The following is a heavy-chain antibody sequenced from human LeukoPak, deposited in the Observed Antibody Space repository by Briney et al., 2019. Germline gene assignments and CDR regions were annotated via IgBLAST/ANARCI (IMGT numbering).Heavy chain of an antibody. CDR2: IRFDGINK. Sequence: GGSLRLSCAASGFTFSTYGIHWVRQAPGKGLEWVALIRFDGINKFYADSVKGRFTVSRDNSKNTVHLQMSSLRAEDTAVYYCARDPFPAHYYDSSGIDAFDIWGQGTMVTVSS. V-gene: IGHV3-30*02. CDR3: ARDPFPAHYYDSSGIDAFDI. D-gene: IGHD3-22*01. CDR1: GFTFSTYG. J-gene: IGHJ3*02.